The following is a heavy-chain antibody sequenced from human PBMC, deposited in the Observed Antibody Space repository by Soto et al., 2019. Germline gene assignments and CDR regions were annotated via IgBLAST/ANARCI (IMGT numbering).Heavy chain of an antibody. V-gene: IGHV3-48*03. CDR1: GFTFSSYE. CDR2: ISSSGSTI. J-gene: IGHJ4*02. CDR3: ARGGYSYGSPHDY. Sequence: LRLSCAASGFTFSSYEMNWVRQAPGKGLEWVSYISSSGSTIYYADSVKGRFTISRDNAKNSLYLQMNSLRAEDTAVYYCARGGYSYGSPHDYWGQGTLVTVSS. D-gene: IGHD5-18*01.